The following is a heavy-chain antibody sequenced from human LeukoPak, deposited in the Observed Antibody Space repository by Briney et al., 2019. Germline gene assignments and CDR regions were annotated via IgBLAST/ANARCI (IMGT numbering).Heavy chain of an antibody. Sequence: GGSLRLSCAASGFTFSSYSMNWVRQAPGKGLEWVSSIGSSSSYIYYADSVKGRFTISRDNAKNSLYLQMNSLRAEDTAVYYCARDGNDAFDIWGQGTMVTVSS. D-gene: IGHD1-26*01. CDR2: IGSSSSYI. CDR3: ARDGNDAFDI. V-gene: IGHV3-21*01. CDR1: GFTFSSYS. J-gene: IGHJ3*02.